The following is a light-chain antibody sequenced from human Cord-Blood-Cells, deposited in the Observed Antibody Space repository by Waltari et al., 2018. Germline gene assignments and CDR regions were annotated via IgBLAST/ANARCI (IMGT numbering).Light chain of an antibody. CDR1: SSDVGSYNL. CDR3: CSYAGSSTYV. Sequence: QSALTQPASVSGSPGQSITISCTGTSSDVGSYNLVSWYQQHPGKAPKLMIYEGSNRRSGVSNRFSGSKSGNTASLTISGLQAEDEADYYCCSYAGSSTYVFGTGTKVTVL. CDR2: EGS. J-gene: IGLJ1*01. V-gene: IGLV2-23*01.